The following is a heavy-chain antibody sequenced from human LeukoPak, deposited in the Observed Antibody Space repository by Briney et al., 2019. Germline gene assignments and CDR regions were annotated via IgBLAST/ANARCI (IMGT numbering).Heavy chain of an antibody. D-gene: IGHD5-24*01. CDR3: ARVGYIDEGIDY. Sequence: GGSLRLSCAASGFTFGAYTINWVRQAPGKGLEWVSCIFSRSESILYADSVKGRFTISRDNAKNSLHLQMDSLRVEDTAVYYCARVGYIDEGIDYRGQGTLVTVSS. J-gene: IGHJ4*02. CDR1: GFTFGAYT. V-gene: IGHV3-21*01. CDR2: IFSRSESI.